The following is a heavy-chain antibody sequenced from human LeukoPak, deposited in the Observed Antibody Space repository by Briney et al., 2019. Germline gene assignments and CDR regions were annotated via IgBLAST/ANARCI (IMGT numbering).Heavy chain of an antibody. J-gene: IGHJ5*02. CDR3: ARDWDCSSTSCYTEEGWFDP. Sequence: GASVKVSCTASGYTFTIYGISWVRQAPGQGLEWMGWISAYNGNTNYAQKLQGRVTMTTDTSTSTAYMELRSLRSDDTAVYYCARDWDCSSTSCYTEEGWFDPWGQGTLVTVSS. D-gene: IGHD2-2*02. CDR1: GYTFTIYG. V-gene: IGHV1-18*01. CDR2: ISAYNGNT.